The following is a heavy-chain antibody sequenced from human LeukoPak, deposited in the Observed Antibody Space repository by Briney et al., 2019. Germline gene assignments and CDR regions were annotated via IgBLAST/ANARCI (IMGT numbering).Heavy chain of an antibody. J-gene: IGHJ6*02. CDR2: INPDGREK. CDR1: GITFSGAY. V-gene: IGHV3-7*04. Sequence: GGSLRLSCAAAGITFSGAYMTWGRQAPGKGLEWVANINPDGREKSYVASVKGRFTISRDNAQDSLYPQMNSLRAEDTAVYYCARSRRVGTSPFYGTDVWGQGTTVTVSS. CDR3: ARSRRVGTSPFYGTDV. D-gene: IGHD5-12*01.